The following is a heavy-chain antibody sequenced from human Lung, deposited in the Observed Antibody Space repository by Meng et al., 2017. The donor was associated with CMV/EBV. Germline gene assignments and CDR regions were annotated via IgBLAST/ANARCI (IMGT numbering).Heavy chain of an antibody. CDR1: NGSINNYY. CDR3: ARDNYVRGDYYYGVDV. J-gene: IGHJ6*01. D-gene: IGHD3-16*01. CDR2: ISHSGTT. Sequence: GSLRLXCTVSNGSINNYYWSWIRQPPGKGLEWIGYISHSGTTNYNPSLKSRVTLSVDTPNNQFSLRLTSVTATDTATYYYARDNYVRGDYYYGVDVWGQGTTVTVSS. V-gene: IGHV4-59*01.